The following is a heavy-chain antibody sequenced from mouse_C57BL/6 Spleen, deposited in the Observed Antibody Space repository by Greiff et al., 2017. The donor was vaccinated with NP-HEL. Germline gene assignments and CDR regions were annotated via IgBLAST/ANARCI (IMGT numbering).Heavy chain of an antibody. CDR1: GFTFSDAW. CDR2: IRNKANNHAT. D-gene: IGHD2-3*01. CDR3: TLGWFDY. V-gene: IGHV6-6*01. Sequence: EVKLVESGGGLVQPGGSMKLSCAASGFTFSDAWMDWVRQSPEKGLEWVAEIRNKANNHATYYAESVKGSFTISRDDSNIIVYLQMNSLRAEDTGIYYCTLGWFDYWGQGTTLTVSS. J-gene: IGHJ2*01.